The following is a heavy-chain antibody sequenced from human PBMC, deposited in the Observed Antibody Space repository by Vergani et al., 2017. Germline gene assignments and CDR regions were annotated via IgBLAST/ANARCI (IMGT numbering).Heavy chain of an antibody. D-gene: IGHD4-23*01. V-gene: IGHV3-66*01. Sequence: EVQLVESRGVLVQPGGSLRLSCAASGFTVSSNYMSWVRQAPGKGLEWVSVIYSGGSTYYADSVKGRFTISRDNSKNTLYLQMNSLRAEDTAVYYCARDDYGGNWLAIWGQGTLVTVSS. CDR3: ARDDYGGNWLAI. CDR1: GFTVSSNY. J-gene: IGHJ4*02. CDR2: IYSGGST.